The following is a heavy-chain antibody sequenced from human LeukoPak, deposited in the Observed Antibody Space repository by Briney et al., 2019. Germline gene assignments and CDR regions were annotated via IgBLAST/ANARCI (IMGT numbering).Heavy chain of an antibody. D-gene: IGHD1-26*01. CDR2: IKQDGSEK. CDR1: GFTFSSYA. CDR3: ARDVGYFHGPNWFDP. J-gene: IGHJ5*02. V-gene: IGHV3-7*01. Sequence: GGSLRLSCAASGFTFSSYAMSWVRQAPGKGLEWVANIKQDGSEKYYVDSVKGRFTISRDNAKNSLYLQMNSLRAEDTAVYYCARDVGYFHGPNWFDPWGQGTLVTVSS.